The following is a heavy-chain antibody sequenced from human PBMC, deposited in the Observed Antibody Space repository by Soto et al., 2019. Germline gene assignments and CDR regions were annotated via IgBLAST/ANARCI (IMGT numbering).Heavy chain of an antibody. CDR3: AHRGYGNYPRDNWFDP. CDR1: GFSLTTAGAG. J-gene: IGHJ5*02. D-gene: IGHD4-17*01. CDR2: IYWNDDT. V-gene: IGHV2-5*01. Sequence: VSGPTLVNPTQTLTLTCTFSGFSLTTAGAGVGWIRQPPGKALEWLALIYWNDDTRYSPSLKSRLTITKDSPKNQVVLRMTNMDPVDTATYYCAHRGYGNYPRDNWFDPWGQGILVTVS.